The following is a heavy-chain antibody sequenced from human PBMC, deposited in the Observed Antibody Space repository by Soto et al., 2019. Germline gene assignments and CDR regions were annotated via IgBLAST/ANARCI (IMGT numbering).Heavy chain of an antibody. CDR2: IYYSGST. CDR1: GGSISSSSYY. CDR3: ARLNDYGGNSGYGMDV. Sequence: SETLSLTCTVSGGSISSSSYYWGWIRQPPGKGLEWIGSIYYSGSTYYNPSLKSRVTISVDTSKNQFSLKLSSVTAADTVVYYCARLNDYGGNSGYGMDVWGQGTTVTVSS. D-gene: IGHD4-17*01. J-gene: IGHJ6*02. V-gene: IGHV4-39*01.